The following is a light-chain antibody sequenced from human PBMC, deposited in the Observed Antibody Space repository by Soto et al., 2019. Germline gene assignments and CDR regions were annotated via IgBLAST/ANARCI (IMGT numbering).Light chain of an antibody. CDR2: AAS. J-gene: IGKJ1*01. CDR3: QRYNSAPQT. Sequence: DIQMTQSPSSLSASVGDRVTITCRASQGISNYLAWYQQKPGEVPNLLIYAASTLQSGVPSRFSGSGSGTHFTLTISSLQPEDAATYYCQRYNSAPQTFGQGTKVEIK. V-gene: IGKV1-27*01. CDR1: QGISNY.